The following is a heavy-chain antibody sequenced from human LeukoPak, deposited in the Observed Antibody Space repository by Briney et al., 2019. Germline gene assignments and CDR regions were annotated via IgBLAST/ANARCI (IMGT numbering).Heavy chain of an antibody. V-gene: IGHV1-2*02. CDR2: INPNSGGT. Sequence: ASVKVSCKASGYTFTDSYMYWVRQAPGQGLEWMGWINPNSGGTNYAQKFQGRVTMTRDTSTSTAYMFLSRLRSDDTAVYYCARDLASGSSSSVGLDVWGQGTTVTVSS. D-gene: IGHD6-6*01. CDR1: GYTFTDSY. J-gene: IGHJ6*02. CDR3: ARDLASGSSSSVGLDV.